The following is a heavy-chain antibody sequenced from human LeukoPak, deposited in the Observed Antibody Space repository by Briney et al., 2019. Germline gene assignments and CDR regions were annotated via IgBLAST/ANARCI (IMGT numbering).Heavy chain of an antibody. CDR2: INHSGST. Sequence: SETLSLTCAVYGGSFSGYYWSWIRQPPGKGLEWIGEINHSGSTNYNPPLKSRVTISVDTSKNQFSLKLSSVTAADTAVYYCARDGSSGWYAGEAFDIWGQGTMVTVSS. V-gene: IGHV4-34*01. CDR1: GGSFSGYY. J-gene: IGHJ3*02. CDR3: ARDGSSGWYAGEAFDI. D-gene: IGHD6-19*01.